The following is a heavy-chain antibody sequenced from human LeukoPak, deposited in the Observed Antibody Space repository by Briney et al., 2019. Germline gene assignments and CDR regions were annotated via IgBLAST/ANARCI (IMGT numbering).Heavy chain of an antibody. J-gene: IGHJ4*02. V-gene: IGHV3-30*01. CDR3: ARETYYYGSGSYYTSTFDY. D-gene: IGHD3-10*01. Sequence: DSVKGRFTISRDNSKNMLYLQMNSLRAEDTAVYYCARETYYYGSGSYYTSTFDYWGQGTLVTVSS.